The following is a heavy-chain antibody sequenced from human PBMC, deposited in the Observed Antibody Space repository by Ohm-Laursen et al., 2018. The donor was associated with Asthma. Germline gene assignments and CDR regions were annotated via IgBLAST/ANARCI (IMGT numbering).Heavy chain of an antibody. D-gene: IGHD3-22*01. CDR1: GYSLSSNA. Sequence: VASVKVSCKASGYSLSSNAISWVRQAPGQGLEWMGGIIPIFGIANYAQKFQGRVTITADKSTSTAYMELSSLRSEDTAVYYCARQGYYDSSGYLFDWFDPWGQGTLVTVSS. CDR3: ARQGYYDSSGYLFDWFDP. V-gene: IGHV1-69*10. CDR2: IIPIFGIA. J-gene: IGHJ5*02.